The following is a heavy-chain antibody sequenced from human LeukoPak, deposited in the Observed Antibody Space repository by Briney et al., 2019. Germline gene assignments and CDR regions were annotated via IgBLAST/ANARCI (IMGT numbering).Heavy chain of an antibody. J-gene: IGHJ3*02. Sequence: GGSLRLSCVASGFTFSYSWMSWVRQAPGKGLEWVGRIKSKSDGGTADYAAVVKARFIISRDDSKDTLYLQMNSLKTEDIGIYYCAEFNTRDAFEIWGQGTMVTVS. CDR3: AEFNTRDAFEI. V-gene: IGHV3-15*01. D-gene: IGHD1-26*01. CDR1: GFTFSYSW. CDR2: IKSKSDGGTA.